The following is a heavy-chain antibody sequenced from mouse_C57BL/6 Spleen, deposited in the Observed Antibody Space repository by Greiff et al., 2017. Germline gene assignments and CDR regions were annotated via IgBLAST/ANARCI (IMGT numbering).Heavy chain of an antibody. D-gene: IGHD1-1*01. CDR2: IYPGSGST. J-gene: IGHJ2*01. CDR1: GYTFTSYW. V-gene: IGHV1-55*01. CDR3: ARYHYGSSYYFDY. Sequence: QVHVKQSGAELVKPGASVKMSCKASGYTFTSYWITWVKQRPGQGLEWIGDIYPGSGSTNYNEKFKSKATLTVDTSSSTAYMQRSSLTSEDSAVYYCARYHYGSSYYFDYWGQGTTLTVSS.